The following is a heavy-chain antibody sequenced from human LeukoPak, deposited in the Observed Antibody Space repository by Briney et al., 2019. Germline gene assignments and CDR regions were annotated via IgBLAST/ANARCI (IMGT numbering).Heavy chain of an antibody. CDR2: ISFDGSNT. Sequence: GGSLRLSCAASGFTFSSYGMHWVRQAPGKGLEWVALISFDGSNTYYADPVKGRFTISRDNSKNTLYLQMNSLSAEDTAVYYCAKGLNLQWLFDASHIWGQGTVLTVSS. CDR1: GFTFSSYG. V-gene: IGHV3-30*18. D-gene: IGHD6-19*01. J-gene: IGHJ3*02. CDR3: AKGLNLQWLFDASHI.